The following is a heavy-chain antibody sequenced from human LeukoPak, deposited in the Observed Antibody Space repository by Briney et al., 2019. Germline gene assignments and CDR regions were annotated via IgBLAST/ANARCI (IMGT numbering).Heavy chain of an antibody. CDR2: ISSSGSTI. Sequence: GGSLRLSCAASGFTFSSYEMNWVRQAPGKGLESVSYISSSGSTIYYADSVKGRFTISRDNAKNSLYLQMNSLRAEDTAVYYCARGDSSSWYYYYGMDVWGKGTTVTVSS. D-gene: IGHD6-13*01. CDR3: ARGDSSSWYYYYGMDV. CDR1: GFTFSSYE. J-gene: IGHJ6*04. V-gene: IGHV3-48*03.